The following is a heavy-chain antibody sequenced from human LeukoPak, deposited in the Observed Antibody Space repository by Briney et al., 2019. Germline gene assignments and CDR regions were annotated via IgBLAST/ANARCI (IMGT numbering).Heavy chain of an antibody. D-gene: IGHD2-15*01. CDR2: IYHSGST. J-gene: IGHJ4*02. CDR1: SGSITSGDYY. CDR3: ARGDGPGSNFDY. Sequence: PSETLSLTCSVSSGSITSGDYYWSWIRQPPGKGLECIGSIYHSGSTYYNPSLKSRVFLSVDTSKNQFSLSLRSVTAADTSVSYCARGDGPGSNFDYWGQGTLVTVSS. V-gene: IGHV4-30-4*01.